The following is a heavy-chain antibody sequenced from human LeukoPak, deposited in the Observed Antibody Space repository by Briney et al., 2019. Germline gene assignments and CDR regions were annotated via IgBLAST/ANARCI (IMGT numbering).Heavy chain of an antibody. CDR2: ISAYNGNT. J-gene: IGHJ3*02. CDR1: GYTFTSYG. D-gene: IGHD5-24*01. CDR3: ASTSRGDAFDI. V-gene: IGHV1-18*01. Sequence: ASVKVSCKASGYTFTSYGISWVRRAPGQGLEWMGWISAYNGNTNYAQKLQGRVTMTTDTSTSTAYMELRSLRSDNTAVYYCASTSRGDAFDIWGQGTMVTVSS.